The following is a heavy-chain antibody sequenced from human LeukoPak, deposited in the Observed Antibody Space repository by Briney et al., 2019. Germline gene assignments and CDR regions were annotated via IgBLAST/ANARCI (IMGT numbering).Heavy chain of an antibody. CDR2: INPNSGGT. J-gene: IGHJ5*02. D-gene: IGHD2-2*02. CDR3: ARHSLGWQLLYELGDNWFDP. V-gene: IGHV1-2*06. CDR1: GYTFTGYY. Sequence: ASVKVSCKASGYTFTGYYMHWVRQAPGQGLEWMGRINPNSGGTNYAQKFQGRVTMTRDTSISTAYMELSRLRSDDTAVYYCARHSLGWQLLYELGDNWFDPWGQGTLVTVSS.